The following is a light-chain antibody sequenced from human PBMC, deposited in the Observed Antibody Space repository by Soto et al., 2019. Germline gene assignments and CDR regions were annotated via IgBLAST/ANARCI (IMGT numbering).Light chain of an antibody. CDR2: DAS. CDR3: QVRDVWPS. Sequence: VLTQSPVTLALTPGERAVLSCRASQSVSTSLAWYQHKPGQAPRLFIYDASKRAPGIPARFSGSGSGTDFTLTISSLEPEDFAVYYCQVRDVWPSFGQGTKVDIK. V-gene: IGKV3-11*01. J-gene: IGKJ1*01. CDR1: QSVSTS.